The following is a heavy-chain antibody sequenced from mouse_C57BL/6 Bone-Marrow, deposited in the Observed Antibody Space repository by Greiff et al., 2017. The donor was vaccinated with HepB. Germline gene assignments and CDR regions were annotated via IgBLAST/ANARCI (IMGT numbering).Heavy chain of an antibody. CDR3: ARAPTVATGFDY. CDR2: IDPSDSYT. CDR1: GYTFTSYW. Sequence: VQLQQPGAELVMPGASVKLSCKASGYTFTSYWMHWVKQRPGQGLEWIGEIDPSDSYTNYNQKFKGKSTLTVDKSSSTAYMQRSSLTSEDSAVYYGARAPTVATGFDYWGQGTTLTVSS. J-gene: IGHJ2*01. V-gene: IGHV1-69*01. D-gene: IGHD1-1*01.